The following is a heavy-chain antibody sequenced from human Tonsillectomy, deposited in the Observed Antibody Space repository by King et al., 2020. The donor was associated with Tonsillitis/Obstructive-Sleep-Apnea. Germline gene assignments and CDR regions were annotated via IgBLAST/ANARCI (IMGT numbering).Heavy chain of an antibody. CDR2: INPSGGSA. Sequence: VQLVESGAEVKKPGASVKVSCKSSGYTFTNYYIHWVRQAPGQGLEWMGIINPSGGSASYAQEFQGRVTMTRDTSTSTVYMELSSLRSEDTAVYYCARQPLGYCSGGSCHWFDPWGQGTLVTVSS. V-gene: IGHV1-46*01. CDR1: GYTFTNYY. D-gene: IGHD2-15*01. J-gene: IGHJ5*02. CDR3: ARQPLGYCSGGSCHWFDP.